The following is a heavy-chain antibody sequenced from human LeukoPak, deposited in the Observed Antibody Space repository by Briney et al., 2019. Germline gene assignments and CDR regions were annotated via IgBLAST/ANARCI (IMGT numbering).Heavy chain of an antibody. CDR1: GFTFSDYY. D-gene: IGHD3-16*01. J-gene: IGHJ4*02. V-gene: IGHV3-11*04. CDR3: ASWGAGGNS. Sequence: GGSLRLSCAASGFTFSDYYMTWIRQAPGKGLEWVSYMSPSGTAKLYADSVKGRFTIARDNADNSLSLQMNSLRAEDTAVYYCASWGAGGNSWGQGTLVTVSS. CDR2: MSPSGTAK.